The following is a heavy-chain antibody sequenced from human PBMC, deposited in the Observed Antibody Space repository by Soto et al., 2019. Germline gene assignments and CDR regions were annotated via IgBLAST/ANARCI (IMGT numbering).Heavy chain of an antibody. V-gene: IGHV3-7*03. CDR3: ARDSRDIVLMVYLDY. CDR2: IKQDGSEK. Sequence: EVQLVESGGGLVQPGGSLRLSCAASGFTFSSYWMSWVRQAPGKGLEWVANIKQDGSEKYYVDSVKGRFTISRDNAKNSRYLQMNRLRAEDTAVYYCARDSRDIVLMVYLDYWGQGTLVTVS. J-gene: IGHJ4*02. D-gene: IGHD2-8*01. CDR1: GFTFSSYW.